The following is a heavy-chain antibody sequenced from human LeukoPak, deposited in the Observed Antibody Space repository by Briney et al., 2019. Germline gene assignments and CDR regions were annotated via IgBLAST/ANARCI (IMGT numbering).Heavy chain of an antibody. CDR1: GFTFSDYY. V-gene: IGHV3-11*01. CDR3: ASGYSYDDAFDI. CDR2: ISSSGSTI. D-gene: IGHD5-18*01. J-gene: IGHJ3*02. Sequence: GGSLRLSCAASGFTFSDYYMSWIRQAPGKGLEWVSYISSSGSTIYYADSVKGRFTISGDNAKNSLYLQMNSLRAEDTAVYYCASGYSYDDAFDIWGQGTMVTVSS.